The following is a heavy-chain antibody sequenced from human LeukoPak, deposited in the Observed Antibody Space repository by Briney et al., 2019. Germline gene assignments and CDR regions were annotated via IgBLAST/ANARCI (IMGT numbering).Heavy chain of an antibody. Sequence: SETLSLTCNVSGGSFSGYFWSWIRQPPGKGLEWIGYIYTSGSTNYNPSLKSRVTISVDTSKNQFSLKLSSVTSADTAVYYCASSPIYDSSGYYYWGQGTLVTVSS. CDR1: GGSFSGYF. CDR3: ASSPIYDSSGYYY. CDR2: IYTSGST. D-gene: IGHD3-22*01. J-gene: IGHJ4*02. V-gene: IGHV4-4*09.